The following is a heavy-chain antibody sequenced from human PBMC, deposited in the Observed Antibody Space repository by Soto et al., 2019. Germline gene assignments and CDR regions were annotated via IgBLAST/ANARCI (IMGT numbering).Heavy chain of an antibody. D-gene: IGHD6-19*01. V-gene: IGHV3-23*01. CDR1: VFTFSNYA. Sequence: GGSLRLSCAASVFTFSNYAMSWVRQAPGKGLEWVSAISGSGGGTYYADSVKGRFTISRDNSKNTLFLQLNSLRAEDTAVYYCAKDLRNSLSSGWYGVSYWGQGTLVTVSS. J-gene: IGHJ4*02. CDR3: AKDLRNSLSSGWYGVSY. CDR2: ISGSGGGT.